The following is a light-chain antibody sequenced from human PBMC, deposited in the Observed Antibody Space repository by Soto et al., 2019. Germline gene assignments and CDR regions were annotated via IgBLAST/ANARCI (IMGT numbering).Light chain of an antibody. Sequence: QSLRKPAPSVCGAPGQRVTISCTGSISNIGANYDVHWYQQLPLTATKLLIYANSFRPSGVPDRFYGSKSGTSASLAITGLQAEDEADYYCQSYDISRSTYVFGTGTKITV. CDR1: ISNIGANYD. CDR3: QSYDISRSTYV. V-gene: IGLV1-40*01. J-gene: IGLJ1*01. CDR2: ANS.